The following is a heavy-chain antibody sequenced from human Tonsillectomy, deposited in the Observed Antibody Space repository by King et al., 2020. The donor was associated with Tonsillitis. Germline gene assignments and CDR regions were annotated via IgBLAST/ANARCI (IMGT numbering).Heavy chain of an antibody. D-gene: IGHD6-6*01. CDR1: GGSFSGYY. J-gene: IGHJ5*02. Sequence: VQLQQWGAGLLKPSETLSLTCAVYGGSFSGYYWSWIRQPPGKGLEWIGEINHSGSTNYNPSLKSRVTIAVDTSKNKFSLKLSSVTAADTAVYYCARGRYAGIAARGNWFDPWGQGTLVTVSS. CDR2: INHSGST. V-gene: IGHV4-34*01. CDR3: ARGRYAGIAARGNWFDP.